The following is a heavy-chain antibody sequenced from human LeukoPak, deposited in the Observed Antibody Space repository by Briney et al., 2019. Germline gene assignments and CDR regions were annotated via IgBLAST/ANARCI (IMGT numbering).Heavy chain of an antibody. D-gene: IGHD5-24*01. J-gene: IGHJ4*02. V-gene: IGHV4-59*01. Sequence: SETLSLTCSVSGGSIRSYYWSWIRQPPGKGLEWIGSIYYSGSTNYNPSLKSRVTISVDTSKNQFSLKLSSVTAADTAVCYCARGHGYLDYWGQGTLVTVSS. CDR2: IYYSGST. CDR1: GGSIRSYY. CDR3: ARGHGYLDY.